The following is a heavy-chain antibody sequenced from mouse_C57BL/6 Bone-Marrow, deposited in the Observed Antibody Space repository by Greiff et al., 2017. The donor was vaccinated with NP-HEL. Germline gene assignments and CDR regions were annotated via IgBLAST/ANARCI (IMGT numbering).Heavy chain of an antibody. CDR2: INPRSGTT. CDR1: GYTFTSYG. J-gene: IGHJ3*01. D-gene: IGHD3-2*02. CDR3: ARDGRQLRALFAY. Sequence: VQLQQSGAELARPGASVKLSCKASGYTFTSYGISWVKQRTGQGLEWIGEINPRSGTTYYNEKLTGKATLTADKSSSTAYMEFRSLTSEDSAVYFGARDGRQLRALFAYWGQGTRVTVSA. V-gene: IGHV1-81*01.